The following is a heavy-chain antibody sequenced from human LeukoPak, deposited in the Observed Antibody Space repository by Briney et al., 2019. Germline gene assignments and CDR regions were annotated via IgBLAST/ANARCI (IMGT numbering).Heavy chain of an antibody. CDR1: GGSFSGYY. J-gene: IGHJ4*02. D-gene: IGHD5-24*01. CDR3: NLYDGYSTWDFDY. Sequence: SETLSLTCAVYGGSFSGYYWSWIRQPPGKGLEWIGEINHSGSTNYNPSLKSRVTISVDTSKNQFSLKLSSVTAADTAVYYRNLYDGYSTWDFDYWGQGTLVTVSS. CDR2: INHSGST. V-gene: IGHV4-34*01.